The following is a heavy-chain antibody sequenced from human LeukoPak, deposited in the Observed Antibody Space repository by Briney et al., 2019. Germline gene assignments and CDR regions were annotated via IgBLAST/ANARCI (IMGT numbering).Heavy chain of an antibody. Sequence: SQTLSLTCAISGDSVSSNSAAWNWIRQSPSRGLEWLGRTYYRSKWYNDYAVSVKSRITINPDTSKNQFSLQLNSVPPKDTAVYYCARSPVAYSYTSYADYWGQGTLVTVSS. V-gene: IGHV6-1*01. J-gene: IGHJ4*02. CDR1: GDSVSSNSAA. CDR3: ARSPVAYSYTSYADY. D-gene: IGHD5-18*01. CDR2: TYYRSKWYN.